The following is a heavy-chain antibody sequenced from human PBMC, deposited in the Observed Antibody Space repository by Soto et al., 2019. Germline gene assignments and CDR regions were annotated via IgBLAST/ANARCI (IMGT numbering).Heavy chain of an antibody. CDR3: AREPEGLDY. Sequence: GGSLRLSCAASGFSFSNYWMSWVRQAPGKGLEWVANIKYDGSEKNYVESEKGRFTISRDNAKKSLSLQMNSLRAEDTAVYYCAREPEGLDYWGPGTLVTVSS. CDR2: IKYDGSEK. V-gene: IGHV3-7*01. J-gene: IGHJ4*02. CDR1: GFSFSNYW.